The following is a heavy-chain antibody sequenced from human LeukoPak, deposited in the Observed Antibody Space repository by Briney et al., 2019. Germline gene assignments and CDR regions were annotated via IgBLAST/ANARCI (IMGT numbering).Heavy chain of an antibody. D-gene: IGHD3-16*02. CDR3: AREAYDYVWGSYRPYYFDY. CDR1: GGSISSGSYY. Sequence: PSETLSLTCTVSGGSISSGSYYWSWIRQPAGNGLEWIGRIYTSGSTNYNPSLKSRVTISVDTSTKQFSLKLSYVTAADTDVYYCAREAYDYVWGSYRPYYFDYWGQGTLVTVSS. J-gene: IGHJ4*02. CDR2: IYTSGST. V-gene: IGHV4-61*02.